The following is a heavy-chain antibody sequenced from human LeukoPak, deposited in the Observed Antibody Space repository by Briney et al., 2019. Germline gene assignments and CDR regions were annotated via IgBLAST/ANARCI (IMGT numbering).Heavy chain of an antibody. CDR1: GYTFTSYD. J-gene: IGHJ4*02. V-gene: IGHV1-8*01. CDR3: ARSYSSSIRSQSPFDY. Sequence: GASVKVSCKASGYTFTSYDINWVRQATGQGLEWMGWMNPNSGNTGYAQKFQGRVTMTRDTSISTAYMELSRLRSDDTAVYYCARSYSSSIRSQSPFDYWGQGTLVTVSS. CDR2: MNPNSGNT. D-gene: IGHD6-6*01.